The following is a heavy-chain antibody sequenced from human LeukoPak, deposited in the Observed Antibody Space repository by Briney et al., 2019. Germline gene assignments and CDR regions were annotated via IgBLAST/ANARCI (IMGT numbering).Heavy chain of an antibody. Sequence: SETLSLTCAVYGGSFSSNYWSWIRQAPGKGLEWIGRIYTSGSTNYNPSLKSRVTMSVDTSKNQFSLKLSSVTAADTAVYYCARDQYYYGSGSYYSYYFDYWGQGTLVTVSS. CDR1: GGSFSSNY. V-gene: IGHV4-4*07. D-gene: IGHD3-10*01. CDR3: ARDQYYYGSGSYYSYYFDY. CDR2: IYTSGST. J-gene: IGHJ4*02.